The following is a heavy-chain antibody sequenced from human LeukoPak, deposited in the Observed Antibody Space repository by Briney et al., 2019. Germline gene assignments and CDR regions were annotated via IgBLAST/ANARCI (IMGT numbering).Heavy chain of an antibody. V-gene: IGHV4-30-2*01. J-gene: IGHJ5*02. D-gene: IGHD3-9*01. CDR3: ARGMRVVTIFFSPNWFDP. CDR2: INHSGST. CDR1: GGSISSGGYS. Sequence: PSQTLSLTCAVSGGSISSGGYSWSWIRQPPGKGLEWIGEINHSGSTNYNPSLKSRVTISVDTSKNQFSLKLSSVTAADTAVYYCARGMRVVTIFFSPNWFDPWGQGTLVTVSS.